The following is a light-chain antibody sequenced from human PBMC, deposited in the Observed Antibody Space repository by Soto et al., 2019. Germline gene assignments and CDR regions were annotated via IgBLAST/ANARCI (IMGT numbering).Light chain of an antibody. CDR1: SGHSNYA. Sequence: QLVLTQSPSASASLGASVKLTCTLSSGHSNYAIAWHQQQPEKGPRYLMKLNSDGSHSKGDGIPDRFSGSSSGAERYLTISSLQYEDEADYYCQTWGTGIVVFGGGTKLTAL. CDR2: LNSDGSH. V-gene: IGLV4-69*01. J-gene: IGLJ2*01. CDR3: QTWGTGIVV.